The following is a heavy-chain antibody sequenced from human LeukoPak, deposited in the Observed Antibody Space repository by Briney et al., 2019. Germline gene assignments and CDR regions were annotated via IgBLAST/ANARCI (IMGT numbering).Heavy chain of an antibody. CDR3: ARRLYAYQPKSGFDY. V-gene: IGHV4-39*01. D-gene: IGHD2-8*01. J-gene: IGHJ4*02. CDR1: GGSISSSSYY. Sequence: PSETLSLTCTVSGGSISSSSYYWGWIRQPPGKGLEWIGSIYYSESTYYNPSLMSRVTISVDTSKNQFSLKLSSVTAADTAVYYCARRLYAYQPKSGFDYWGQGTLVTVSS. CDR2: IYYSEST.